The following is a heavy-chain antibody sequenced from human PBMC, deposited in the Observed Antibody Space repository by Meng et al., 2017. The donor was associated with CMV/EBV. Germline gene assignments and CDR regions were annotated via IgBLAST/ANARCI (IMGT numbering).Heavy chain of an antibody. CDR3: ARGLGHAVDN. Sequence: SCQCSGGTFSSYSISWVRQAPGQGLEWMGGIIPIFGTANYAQKFQGRVTITTDESTSTAYMELSSLRSEDTAVYYCARGLGHAVDNWGQGTLVTVSS. V-gene: IGHV1-69*05. J-gene: IGHJ4*02. CDR1: GGTFSSYS. D-gene: IGHD5-12*01. CDR2: IIPIFGTA.